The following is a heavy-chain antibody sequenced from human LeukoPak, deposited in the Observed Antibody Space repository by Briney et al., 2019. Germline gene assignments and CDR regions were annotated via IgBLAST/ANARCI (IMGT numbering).Heavy chain of an antibody. D-gene: IGHD3-22*01. Sequence: SETLSLTCTVSGGSISSSSYYWGWIRQPPGKGLEWIGSIYYSGSTYYNPSLKSRVTISVDTSKNQFSLKLSSVTAADTAVYYCARDLVNDSSGYLHDYFDYWGQGTLVTVSS. CDR3: ARDLVNDSSGYLHDYFDY. CDR1: GGSISSSSYY. CDR2: IYYSGST. V-gene: IGHV4-39*02. J-gene: IGHJ4*02.